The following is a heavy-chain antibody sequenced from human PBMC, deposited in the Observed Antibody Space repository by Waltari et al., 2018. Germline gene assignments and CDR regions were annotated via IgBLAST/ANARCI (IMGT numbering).Heavy chain of an antibody. CDR1: GYTLTELS. D-gene: IGHD1-26*01. V-gene: IGHV1-24*01. CDR2: FDPEDGET. J-gene: IGHJ6*02. CDR3: ATVGNYYYGMDV. Sequence: QVQLVQSGAEVKKPGASVKVSCKVSGYTLTELSMHWVRQAPGKGLEWMVGFDPEDGETIYAQKCQGRVTMTEDTSTDTAYMELSSLRSEDTAVYYCATVGNYYYGMDVWGQGTTVTVSS.